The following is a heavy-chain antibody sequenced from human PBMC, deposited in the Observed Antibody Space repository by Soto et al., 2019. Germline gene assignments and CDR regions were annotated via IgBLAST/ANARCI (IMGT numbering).Heavy chain of an antibody. D-gene: IGHD4-17*01. Sequence: SVKVSCKASGGTFSSYAISWVRQAPGQGLEWMGGIIPIFGTANYAQKFQGRVTITADKSTSTAYMELSSLRSEDTAVYYCAREPYDYGDHDYYYYGMDVWGQGTTVTVSS. V-gene: IGHV1-69*06. CDR2: IIPIFGTA. CDR1: GGTFSSYA. J-gene: IGHJ6*02. CDR3: AREPYDYGDHDYYYYGMDV.